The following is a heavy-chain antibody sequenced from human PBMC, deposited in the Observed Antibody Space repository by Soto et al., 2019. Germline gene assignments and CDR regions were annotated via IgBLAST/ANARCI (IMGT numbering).Heavy chain of an antibody. CDR2: IKQDGSEK. J-gene: IGHJ4*02. D-gene: IGHD3-3*01. CDR1: GFTFSSYW. V-gene: IGHV3-7*01. CDR3: ARGYDFWSGYPPVWYFDS. Sequence: EVQLVESGGGLVQPGGSLRLSCAASGFTFSSYWMSWVRQAPGKGLEWVANIKQDGSEKYYVDSVKGRFTISRDNAKNSLYLQMNSLRAEDTAVYYCARGYDFWSGYPPVWYFDSWGQGTLVTVSS.